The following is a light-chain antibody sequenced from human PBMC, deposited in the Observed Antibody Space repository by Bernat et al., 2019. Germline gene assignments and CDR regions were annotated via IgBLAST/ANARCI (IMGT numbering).Light chain of an antibody. V-gene: IGKV3-20*01. CDR3: QQYGDVPWT. Sequence: EIVLTQSPGTLSLSPGERATLSCRASQSPGTAYLAWYQLKPGQAPRLLIYGASSRATGIPDRISGSGSETDFTLTIRRLEPEDAAHYYCQQYGDVPWTFGQGTKVEVK. J-gene: IGKJ1*01. CDR1: QSPGTAY. CDR2: GAS.